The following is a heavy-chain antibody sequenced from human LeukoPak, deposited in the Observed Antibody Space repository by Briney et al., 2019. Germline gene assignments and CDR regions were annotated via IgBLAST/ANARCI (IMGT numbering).Heavy chain of an antibody. D-gene: IGHD3-10*01. CDR3: ARHFGRVAYYYGSGSYYSPYWYFDL. V-gene: IGHV4-39*01. CDR2: IYYSGST. CDR1: GGSISSSSYY. Sequence: SETLSLTCTVSGGSISSSSYYWGWIRQPPGKGLEWIGSIYYSGSTYYNPSLKSRVTISVDTSKNQFSLKLSSVTAADTAVYYCARHFGRVAYYYGSGSYYSPYWYFDLWGRGTLVTVSS. J-gene: IGHJ2*01.